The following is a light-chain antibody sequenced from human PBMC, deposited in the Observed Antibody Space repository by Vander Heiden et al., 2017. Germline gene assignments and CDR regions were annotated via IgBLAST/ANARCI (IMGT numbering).Light chain of an antibody. V-gene: IGKV3-11*01. CDR2: DAS. CDR1: QSVSTY. Sequence: EIVLTQSPATLSLSPGERATLSCKASQSVSTYLAWYQQKPGQAPRLVIYDASNRANGIPDRFSGSGSGTDFTLTSSSREHEDFAVYYGQQRSASVTFGGGTKVXIK. J-gene: IGKJ4*01. CDR3: QQRSASVT.